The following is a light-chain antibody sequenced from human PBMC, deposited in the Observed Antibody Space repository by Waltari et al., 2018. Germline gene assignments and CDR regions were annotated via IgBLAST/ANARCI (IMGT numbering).Light chain of an antibody. J-gene: IGKJ1*01. CDR2: DAS. Sequence: DIQMTQSPSSLSASIGDRVTITCQASQDISNHLNWYQQKPGKAPKLLIYDASNLEIGVPSRIRGSGSGTEFTFTINSLQPEDVGTYYCQQYDDLPTWTFGQGTKVEIK. CDR1: QDISNH. CDR3: QQYDDLPTWT. V-gene: IGKV1-33*01.